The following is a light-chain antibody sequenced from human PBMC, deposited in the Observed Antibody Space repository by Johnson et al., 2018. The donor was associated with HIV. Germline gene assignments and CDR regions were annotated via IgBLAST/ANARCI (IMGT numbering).Light chain of an antibody. V-gene: IGLV1-51*01. CDR2: DNN. CDR1: SSNIGNNY. CDR3: GTWDSSLSASYV. J-gene: IGLJ1*01. Sequence: QSVLTQPPSVSAAPGQKVTISCSGSSSNIGNNYVSWYQQLPGTAPKLLIYDNNKRPSGISDRFSASKSGTSATLCITALKTGDEADYYCGTWDSSLSASYVFGTGTKVTVL.